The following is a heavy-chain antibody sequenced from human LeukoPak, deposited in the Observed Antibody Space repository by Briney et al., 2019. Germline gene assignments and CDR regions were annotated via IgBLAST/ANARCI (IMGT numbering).Heavy chain of an antibody. D-gene: IGHD2-2*01. J-gene: IGHJ6*02. CDR2: IKQDGSEK. Sequence: GGSLRLSCAASGFTFNNYAMTWARQAPGKGLEWVANIKQDGSEKYYVDSVKGRFTISRDNAKNSLYLQMNSLRAEDTAVYYCARSHCSSTSCYNYYYYYGMDVWGQGTTVTVSS. V-gene: IGHV3-7*01. CDR3: ARSHCSSTSCYNYYYYYGMDV. CDR1: GFTFNNYA.